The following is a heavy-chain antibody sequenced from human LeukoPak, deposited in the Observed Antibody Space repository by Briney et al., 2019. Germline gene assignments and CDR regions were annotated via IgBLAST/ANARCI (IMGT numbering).Heavy chain of an antibody. CDR1: GFTFSSHS. V-gene: IGHV3-48*01. CDR3: ARVATAGRGAFDI. D-gene: IGHD6-13*01. J-gene: IGHJ3*02. CDR2: ISSSNSTI. Sequence: GGSLRLSCAASGFTFSSHSMNWVRQAPGKGLEWVSYISSSNSTIYYAGSVKGRFTISRDNAKNSLYLQMNSLRSEETAVYYCARVATAGRGAFDIWGQGTMVTVSS.